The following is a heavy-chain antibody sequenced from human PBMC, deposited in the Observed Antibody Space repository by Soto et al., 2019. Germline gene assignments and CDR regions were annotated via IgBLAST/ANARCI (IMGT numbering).Heavy chain of an antibody. CDR2: ISGSGGST. CDR1: VVTFGGYA. J-gene: IGHJ3*02. CDR3: AKGLLWDAFDI. V-gene: IGHV3-23*01. D-gene: IGHD2-21*01. Sequence: GGSLRLACGASVVTFGGYAVSRFRQAPGKGLEWVSAISGSGGSTYYADSVKGRFTISRDNSKNTLYLQMNSLRAEDTAVYYCAKGLLWDAFDIWGQGTMVTVSS.